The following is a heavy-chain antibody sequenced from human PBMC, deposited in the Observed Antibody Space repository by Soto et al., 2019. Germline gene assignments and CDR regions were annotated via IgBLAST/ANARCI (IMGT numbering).Heavy chain of an antibody. CDR1: CGSFSAYY. CDR3: ARVAY. J-gene: IGHJ4*02. Sequence: SETLSLTCAVYCGSFSAYYWSWIRQPPGKGLEWIGEINHSGGTSYNPSLKSRFIISRDNAQNSLFLQMNTLRPDDSAIYYCARVAYWGPGTQVTVSS. V-gene: IGHV4-34*01. CDR2: INHSGGT.